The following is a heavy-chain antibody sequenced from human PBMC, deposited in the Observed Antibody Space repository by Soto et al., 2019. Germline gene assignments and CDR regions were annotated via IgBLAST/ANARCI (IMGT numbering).Heavy chain of an antibody. D-gene: IGHD6-19*01. Sequence: EVQLLESGGGLVQPGGSLRLSCAASGFTFSSYAMSWVRQAPGKGLEWVSAISGSGGSTYYADSVKGRFTISRDNSKNTLYLQMNSLRAEDTAVYYCAKALAGGQWPYYYYYYIGVWGKGTTVTVSS. CDR1: GFTFSSYA. J-gene: IGHJ6*03. CDR2: ISGSGGST. CDR3: AKALAGGQWPYYYYYYIGV. V-gene: IGHV3-23*01.